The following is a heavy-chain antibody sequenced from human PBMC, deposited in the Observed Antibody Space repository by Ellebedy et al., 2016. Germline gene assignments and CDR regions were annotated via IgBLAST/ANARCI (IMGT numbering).Heavy chain of an antibody. CDR2: IWYDGTKE. CDR3: ARARDYHYWSGYSIGKD. J-gene: IGHJ4*02. CDR1: GFTFSSSG. Sequence: GGSLRLSCAASGFTFSSSGMHWVRQVPGKGLEWVAVIWYDGTKEYYADPVRGRFTVSRDNPRNKLYLEMNNLRAEDTGVYYCARARDYHYWSGYSIGKDWGQGTLVTVSS. V-gene: IGHV3-33*01. D-gene: IGHD3-3*01.